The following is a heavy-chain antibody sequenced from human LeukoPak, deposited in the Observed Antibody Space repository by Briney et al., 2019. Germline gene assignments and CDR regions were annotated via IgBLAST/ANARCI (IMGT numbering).Heavy chain of an antibody. D-gene: IGHD4-23*01. CDR2: ISAYNGNT. V-gene: IGHV1-18*04. J-gene: IGHJ6*03. Sequence: ASVKVSCKASGYSFSAYYMHWVRQAPGQGLEWMGWISAYNGNTNYAQKLQGRVTMTTDTSTSTAYMELRSLRSDDTAVYYCARDATTVVTPSYYYYMDVWGKGTTVTVSS. CDR3: ARDATTVVTPSYYYYMDV. CDR1: GYSFSAYY.